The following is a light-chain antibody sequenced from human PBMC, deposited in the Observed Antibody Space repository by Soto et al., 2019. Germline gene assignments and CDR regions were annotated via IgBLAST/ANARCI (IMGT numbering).Light chain of an antibody. Sequence: DIQMTQSPSTLSASVGDRVTITGRASQSISSWLAWYQQKPGKAPKLLIYDASSLESGVPSRFSGSGSGTEFTLTISSLQPDDFATYYCQQYNSYRTFGQGTKVDI. CDR3: QQYNSYRT. CDR2: DAS. V-gene: IGKV1-5*01. CDR1: QSISSW. J-gene: IGKJ1*01.